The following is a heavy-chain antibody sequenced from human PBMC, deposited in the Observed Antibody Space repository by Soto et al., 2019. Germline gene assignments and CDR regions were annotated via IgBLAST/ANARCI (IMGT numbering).Heavy chain of an antibody. CDR1: GFTFSSYA. D-gene: IGHD1-26*01. J-gene: IGHJ3*02. CDR2: ISGSGGST. CDR3: ANPRLSIVGATDENDAFDI. V-gene: IGHV3-23*01. Sequence: GGSLRLSCAASGFTFSSYAMSWVRQAPGKGLEWVSAISGSGGSTYYADSVKGRFTISRDNSKNTLYLQMNSLRAEDTAVYYCANPRLSIVGATDENDAFDIWGQGTMVTVSS.